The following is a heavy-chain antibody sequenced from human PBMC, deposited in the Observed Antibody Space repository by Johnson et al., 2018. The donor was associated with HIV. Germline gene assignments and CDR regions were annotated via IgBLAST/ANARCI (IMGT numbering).Heavy chain of an antibody. CDR1: GFTFRSYG. Sequence: VQLVESGGGVIQPGRSLRLSCAASGFTFRSYGMHWVRQAPGKGLEWVSGISWNSGSTGYGDSVKGRFTISRDNGKNSLYLQMNSLRAEDTAVYYCARPGGGWYETAFDIWGQGTMVTVSS. D-gene: IGHD6-19*01. CDR3: ARPGGGWYETAFDI. J-gene: IGHJ3*02. CDR2: ISWNSGST. V-gene: IGHV3-20*04.